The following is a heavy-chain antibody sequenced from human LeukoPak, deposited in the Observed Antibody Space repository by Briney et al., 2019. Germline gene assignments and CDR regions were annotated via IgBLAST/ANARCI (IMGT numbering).Heavy chain of an antibody. J-gene: IGHJ4*02. V-gene: IGHV4-59*01. CDR2: IYYSGSA. CDR1: GGSISAYY. D-gene: IGHD3-10*01. Sequence: SETLSLTCTVSGGSISAYYWSWIRQPPGKGLEWIGYIYYSGSANYNPSLKSRVTISVDTSKNQFSLKLSSVTAADTAVYYCARSYGSGNYFDYWGQGTLVTVSS. CDR3: ARSYGSGNYFDY.